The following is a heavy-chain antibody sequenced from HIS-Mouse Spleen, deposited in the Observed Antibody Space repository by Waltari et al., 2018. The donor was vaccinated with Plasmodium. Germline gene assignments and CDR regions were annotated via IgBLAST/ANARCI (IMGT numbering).Heavy chain of an antibody. CDR2: IKQDGSEK. V-gene: IGHV3-7*01. CDR3: ASSWYWYFDL. D-gene: IGHD6-13*01. J-gene: IGHJ2*01. Sequence: EVQLVESGGGLVQPGGSLRLSCAASGFPFSSYWMSWVRQDPGKGLEWVAKIKQDGSEKYHVDSVKGRFTISRDNAKNSLYLQMNSLRAEDTAVYYCASSWYWYFDLWGRGTLVTVSS. CDR1: GFPFSSYW.